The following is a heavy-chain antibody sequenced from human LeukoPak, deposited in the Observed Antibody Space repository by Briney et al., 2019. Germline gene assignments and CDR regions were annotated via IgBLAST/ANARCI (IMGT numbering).Heavy chain of an antibody. CDR3: ARDRVNYYDSSGYPA. J-gene: IGHJ4*02. CDR1: GYTFTGYY. CDR2: INPNSGGT. V-gene: IGHV1-2*06. D-gene: IGHD3-22*01. Sequence: ASVKVSCKASGYTFTGYYMHWVRQAPGQGLEWMGRINPNSGGTNYAQKFQGRVTMTRHTSISTAYMELSRLRSDDTAVYYCARDRVNYYDSSGYPAWGQGTLVTVSS.